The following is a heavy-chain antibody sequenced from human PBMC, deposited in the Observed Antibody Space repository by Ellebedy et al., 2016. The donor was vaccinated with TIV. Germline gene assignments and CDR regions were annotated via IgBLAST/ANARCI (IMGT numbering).Heavy chain of an antibody. CDR1: GFTFSSYW. D-gene: IGHD3-22*01. J-gene: IGHJ4*02. Sequence: GESLKISCAASGFTFSSYWMSWVRQAPGKGLEWVANIKQDGGAKNFVDSVKGRFTISRDNAKNSLYLQMNSLRDEDTAVYYCAREAISYATSGYYFDAWGQGTLVAVSS. V-gene: IGHV3-7*01. CDR2: IKQDGGAK. CDR3: AREAISYATSGYYFDA.